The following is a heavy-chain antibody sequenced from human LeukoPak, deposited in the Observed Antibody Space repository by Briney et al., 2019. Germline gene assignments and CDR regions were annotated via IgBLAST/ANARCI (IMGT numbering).Heavy chain of an antibody. CDR1: GFTFSSHA. Sequence: GGSLRLSCAASGFTFSSHAMSWIRQAPGKGLEWVSTISGSAISTYYADSVKGRFTISRDNSRNTLYLQMNSLRAEDTALFYCAKGDNNILTGYYNSFDSWGQGTLVTVSS. D-gene: IGHD3-9*01. CDR3: AKGDNNILTGYYNSFDS. CDR2: ISGSAIST. J-gene: IGHJ4*02. V-gene: IGHV3-23*01.